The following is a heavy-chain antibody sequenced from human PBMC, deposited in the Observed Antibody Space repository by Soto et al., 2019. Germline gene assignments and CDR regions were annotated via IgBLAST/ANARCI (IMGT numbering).Heavy chain of an antibody. J-gene: IGHJ5*02. CDR3: ARVRGIGYCSSTSCSFPTRFDP. V-gene: IGHV1-18*01. Sequence: QVQLVQSGAEVKKPGASVKVSCKASGYTFTSYGISWVRQAPGQGLEWMGWISAYNGNTNYAQKLQGRVTMTTDTSTSTAYMELRSLRSDDTAVYYCARVRGIGYCSSTSCSFPTRFDPWGQGTLVTVS. CDR2: ISAYNGNT. D-gene: IGHD2-2*01. CDR1: GYTFTSYG.